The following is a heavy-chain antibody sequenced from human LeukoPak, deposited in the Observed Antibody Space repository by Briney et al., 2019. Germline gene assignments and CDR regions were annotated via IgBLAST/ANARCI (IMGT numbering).Heavy chain of an antibody. V-gene: IGHV4-61*02. D-gene: IGHD2-15*01. J-gene: IGHJ4*02. CDR1: GGSISSGTYY. Sequence: SETLSLTCTVSGGSISSGTYYWSWVRQPAGKGLEWIGRIYSSGSTNYNPSPKSRVTISVDTSKNQFSLNLSSVTAADTAVYYCARVVVADFDYWGQGTLVTVSS. CDR2: IYSSGST. CDR3: ARVVVADFDY.